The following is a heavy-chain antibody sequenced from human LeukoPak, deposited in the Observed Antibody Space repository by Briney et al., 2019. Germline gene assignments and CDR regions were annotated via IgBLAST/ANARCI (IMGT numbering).Heavy chain of an antibody. CDR2: INHSGST. D-gene: IGHD1-14*01. CDR3: ARCPESPFDY. Sequence: SETLSLTCAVYGGSFSGYYWSWIRQPPGQGLEWIGEINHSGSTNYNPSLKSRVTISVDTSKNQFSLKLSSVTAADTAVYYCARCPESPFDYWGQGTLVTVSS. CDR1: GGSFSGYY. V-gene: IGHV4-34*01. J-gene: IGHJ4*02.